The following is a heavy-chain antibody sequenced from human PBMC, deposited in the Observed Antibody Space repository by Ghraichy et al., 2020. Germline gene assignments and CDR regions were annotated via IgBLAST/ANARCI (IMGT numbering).Heavy chain of an antibody. J-gene: IGHJ2*01. D-gene: IGHD4-11*01. CDR3: ARLQRGSWNFDL. Sequence: GGSLRLSCGASGFTLSGYWMSWVRQAPGKGLEWVANINQDASEKYYVDSVKGRFSISRDNAKNSLFLQMNSLRAEDTAVYHCARLQRGSWNFDLWGRGTLVIVSS. CDR1: GFTLSGYW. V-gene: IGHV3-7*01. CDR2: INQDASEK.